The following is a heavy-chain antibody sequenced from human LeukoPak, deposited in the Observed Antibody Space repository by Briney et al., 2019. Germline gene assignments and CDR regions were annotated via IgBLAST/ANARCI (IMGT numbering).Heavy chain of an antibody. V-gene: IGHV3-23*01. CDR1: GFTFSSCA. D-gene: IGHD2-2*01. CDR2: ISGSGGST. Sequence: QTGGSLRLSCAASGFTFSSCAMSWVRQAPGKGLEWVSAISGSGGSTYYADSVKGRFTISRDNAKNSLYLQMNSLRAEDTAVYYCARYCSSTSCYGYWDYYYYYMDVWGRGTTVTVSS. CDR3: ARYCSSTSCYGYWDYYYYYMDV. J-gene: IGHJ6*03.